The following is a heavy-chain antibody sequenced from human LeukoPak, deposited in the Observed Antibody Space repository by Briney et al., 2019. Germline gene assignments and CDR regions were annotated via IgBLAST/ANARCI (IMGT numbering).Heavy chain of an antibody. CDR2: INPNSGGT. V-gene: IGHV1-2*02. CDR1: GYTFTGYY. Sequence: ASVKVSCKASGYTFTGYYMHWVRQAPGQGLEWMGWINPNSGGTNYAQKFQGRVTMTRDTSISTAYMELSRPRSDDTAVYYCARATGYYDILTGYYISWGQGTLVTVSS. J-gene: IGHJ4*02. D-gene: IGHD3-9*01. CDR3: ARATGYYDILTGYYIS.